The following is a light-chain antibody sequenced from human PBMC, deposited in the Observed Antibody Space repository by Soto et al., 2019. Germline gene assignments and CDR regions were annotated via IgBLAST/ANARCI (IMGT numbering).Light chain of an antibody. J-gene: IGLJ1*01. CDR3: GTWDSILGSFYV. CDR2: DNT. Sequence: QAVVTQPPSVSAAPGQKITISCSGSNSNIGNNYVSWYQQRPGAAPHLLIYDNTKRPSGIPGRVSGSSSGTSASLGISGLQAGDEADYFCGTWDSILGSFYVFGPGTKVTVL. CDR1: NSNIGNNY. V-gene: IGLV1-51*01.